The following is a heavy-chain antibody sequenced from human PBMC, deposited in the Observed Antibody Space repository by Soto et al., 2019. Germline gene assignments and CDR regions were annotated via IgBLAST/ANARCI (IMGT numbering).Heavy chain of an antibody. Sequence: SETLSLTCTVSGGSISSSSYYWGWIRQPPGKGLEWIGSIYYSGSTYYNPSLKSRVTISVDTSKNQFSLKLSSVTAADTAVYYCARLGGLRYFDCLFVMDVWGQGTTVT. J-gene: IGHJ6*02. CDR3: ARLGGLRYFDCLFVMDV. CDR1: GGSISSSSYY. CDR2: IYYSGST. V-gene: IGHV4-39*01. D-gene: IGHD3-9*01.